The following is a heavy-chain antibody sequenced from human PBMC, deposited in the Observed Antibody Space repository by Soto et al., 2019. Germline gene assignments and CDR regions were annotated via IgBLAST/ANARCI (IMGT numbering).Heavy chain of an antibody. D-gene: IGHD1-26*01. CDR1: GYTFTTYD. Sequence: QVQLVQSGAEVKRPGASVKVSCKASGYTFTTYDMNWVRQATGQGPEWMGWMNPNSGNTGYAQEFQGRVTMTRDTSINTAYMELSSLTPDHTAVYYCSRGLWELDFWGQGTLVTVPS. J-gene: IGHJ4*02. CDR3: SRGLWELDF. V-gene: IGHV1-8*01. CDR2: MNPNSGNT.